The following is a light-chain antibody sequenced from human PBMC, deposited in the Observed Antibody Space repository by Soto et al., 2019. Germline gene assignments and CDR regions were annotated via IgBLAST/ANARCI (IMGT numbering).Light chain of an antibody. CDR2: EAS. J-gene: IGKJ1*01. CDR3: QQANSFPWT. V-gene: IGKV1-39*01. Sequence: DIQMTQSPSSLSASVGDRVSITCRASQSISSYLNWYQQKPGKAPNLLIYEASSLRSGVPSRFSGSGSGTDFTLTINSLQPEDFATYYCQQANSFPWTFGQGTKVDIK. CDR1: QSISSY.